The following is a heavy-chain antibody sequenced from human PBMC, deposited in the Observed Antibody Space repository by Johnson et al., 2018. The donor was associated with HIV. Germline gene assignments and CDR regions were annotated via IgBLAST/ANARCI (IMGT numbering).Heavy chain of an antibody. CDR2: IWYDGSNK. Sequence: QVQLVESGGGVVQPGRSLRLSCAASGFTFNSYGMHWVRQAPGKGLEWVAVIWYDGSNKYYADSVKGRFTISRDNSKNTLYLQMNSLRAEDTAVYYCVKGIDSSSWYAVDIWGQGTMVTVSS. J-gene: IGHJ3*02. V-gene: IGHV3-33*06. CDR3: VKGIDSSSWYAVDI. D-gene: IGHD6-13*01. CDR1: GFTFNSYG.